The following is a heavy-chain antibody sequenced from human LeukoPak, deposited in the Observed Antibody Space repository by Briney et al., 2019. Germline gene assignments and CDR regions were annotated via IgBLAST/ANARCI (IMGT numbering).Heavy chain of an antibody. D-gene: IGHD3-10*01. Sequence: SETLSLTCAVYGGSFSGYYWGWIRQPPGKGLEWIGEINHSGSTNYNPSLKSRVTISVDTSKNQFSLKLSSVTAADTAVYYCARGVLLWFGELSSWFDPWGQGTLVTVSS. CDR1: GGSFSGYY. V-gene: IGHV4-34*01. CDR3: ARGVLLWFGELSSWFDP. J-gene: IGHJ5*02. CDR2: INHSGST.